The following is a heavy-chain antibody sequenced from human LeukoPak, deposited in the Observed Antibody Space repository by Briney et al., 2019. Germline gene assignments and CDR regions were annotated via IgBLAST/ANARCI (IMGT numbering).Heavy chain of an antibody. CDR1: GFSFSSYA. CDR3: AKVRGDCSSTSCYEDYFDY. CDR2: IRGRGGST. V-gene: IGHV3-23*01. D-gene: IGHD2-2*01. Sequence: PGGSLRLSCAASGFSFSSYAMNWVRQAPGKGLEWVSGIRGRGGSTCYADSVKGRFTISRDNSKNTLYLQMNSLRAEDTAVFYCAKVRGDCSSTSCYEDYFDYWGQGTLVTVSS. J-gene: IGHJ4*02.